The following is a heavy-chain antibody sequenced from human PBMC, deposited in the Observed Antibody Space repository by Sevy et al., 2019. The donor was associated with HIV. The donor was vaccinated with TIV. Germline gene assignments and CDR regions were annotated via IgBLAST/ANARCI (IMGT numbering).Heavy chain of an antibody. CDR2: IIPIFGTA. CDR1: GGTFSSYA. Sequence: SVKVSCKASGGTFSSYAISWVRQAPGQGLEWMVGIIPIFGTANYAQKFQGRVTITADKSTSTAYMELSSLRSEDTVVYYCALGQDYYYYMDVWGKGTTVTVSS. V-gene: IGHV1-69*06. CDR3: ALGQDYYYYMDV. J-gene: IGHJ6*03.